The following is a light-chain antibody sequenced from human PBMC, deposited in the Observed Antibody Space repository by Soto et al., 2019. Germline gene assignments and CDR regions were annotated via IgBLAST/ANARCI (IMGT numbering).Light chain of an antibody. V-gene: IGKV1-9*01. CDR1: QGISSF. CDR3: QQLNSFPIP. Sequence: IQLTQSPSSLSASVGDRVTITCRASQGISSFLAWYQQKPGKAPKLLIYGASTLQSGVPSRFSGSGSGTDFTLTIGRLQPEDFATYYCQQLNSFPIPFGPGTKVDI. J-gene: IGKJ3*01. CDR2: GAS.